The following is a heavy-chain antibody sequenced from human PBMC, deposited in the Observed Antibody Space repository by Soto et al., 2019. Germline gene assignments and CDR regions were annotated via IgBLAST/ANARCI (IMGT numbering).Heavy chain of an antibody. J-gene: IGHJ4*02. CDR2: ISAYNGDT. CDR1: GYTFSKYG. V-gene: IGHV1-18*01. Sequence: QVQLVQSGAEVKKPGASVKVSCKASGYTFSKYGIIWVRQAPGQGLEWLGWISAYNGDTNYAQKLQGRVTMTTDKPTSTVYMELRILRSDDTDVYYCARGYGHDYWGQGTLVTVSS. CDR3: ARGYGHDY. D-gene: IGHD1-1*01.